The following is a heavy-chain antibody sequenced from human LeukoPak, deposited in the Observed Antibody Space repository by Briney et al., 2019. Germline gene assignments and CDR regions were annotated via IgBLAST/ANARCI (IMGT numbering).Heavy chain of an antibody. V-gene: IGHV4-34*01. D-gene: IGHD2-2*01. CDR1: GGSFSGYS. CDR2: INHSGST. CDR3: ARVPGAMGYYYMDV. J-gene: IGHJ6*03. Sequence: PSETLSLTCAVYGGSFSGYSWSWIRQPPGKGLEWIGEINHSGSTNYNPSLRSRVTISVDTSKNQFSLKLRYVTAADTAVYYCARVPGAMGYYYMDVWGKGTTVTVSS.